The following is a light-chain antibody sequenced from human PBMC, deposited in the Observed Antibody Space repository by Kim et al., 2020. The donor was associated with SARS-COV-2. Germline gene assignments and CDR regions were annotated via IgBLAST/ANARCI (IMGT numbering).Light chain of an antibody. J-gene: IGLJ2*01. CDR2: YDT. V-gene: IGLV3-21*04. Sequence: ATGKTDRITCRGDSIESKRVHRYQQKPGEAPVVVIYYDTDRPSGIPERFSGSTSVNTATLTISRVEAGDEADYYCQVWDGNSDHAVFGGGTQLTVL. CDR3: QVWDGNSDHAV. CDR1: SIESKR.